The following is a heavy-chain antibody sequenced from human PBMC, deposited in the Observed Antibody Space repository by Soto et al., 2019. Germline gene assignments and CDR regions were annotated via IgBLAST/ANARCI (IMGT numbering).Heavy chain of an antibody. Sequence: QVQLVESGGGVVQPGRSLRLSCAASGFTFSSYGMHWVRQAPGKGLEWVAVIWYDGSNKYYADSVKGRFTISRDNSKNTLYLQMNSLRAEDTAVYYCARDSEMATIGWATACDYWGQGTLVTVSS. D-gene: IGHD5-12*01. CDR3: ARDSEMATIGWATACDY. CDR2: IWYDGSNK. CDR1: GFTFSSYG. J-gene: IGHJ4*02. V-gene: IGHV3-33*01.